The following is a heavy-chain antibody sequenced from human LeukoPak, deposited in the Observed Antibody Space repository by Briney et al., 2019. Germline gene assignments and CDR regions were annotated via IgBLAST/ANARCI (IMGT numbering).Heavy chain of an antibody. CDR1: GGSISSYY. J-gene: IGHJ6*03. CDR2: IYYSGST. V-gene: IGHV4-59*01. CDR3: ARELVNFKGYYYMDV. Sequence: SETLSLTCTVPGGSISSYYWSWIRQPPGKGLEWIGYIYYSGSTNYNPSLKSRVTISVDTSKNQFSLKLSSVTAADTAVYYCARELVNFKGYYYMDVWGKGTTVTVSS. D-gene: IGHD6-6*01.